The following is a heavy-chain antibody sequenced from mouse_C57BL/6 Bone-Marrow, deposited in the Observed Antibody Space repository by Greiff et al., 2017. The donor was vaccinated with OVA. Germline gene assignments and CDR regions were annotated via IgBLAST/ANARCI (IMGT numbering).Heavy chain of an antibody. Sequence: VKLQQSGAELVRPGASVTLSCKASGYTFTDYEMHWVKQTPVHGLEWIGAIDPETGGTAYNQKFKGKAILTADKSSSTAYMELRSLTSEDSAVYYCTRPYGSRASFDYWGQGTTLTVSS. V-gene: IGHV1-15*01. CDR1: GYTFTDYE. J-gene: IGHJ2*01. CDR2: IDPETGGT. D-gene: IGHD1-1*01. CDR3: TRPYGSRASFDY.